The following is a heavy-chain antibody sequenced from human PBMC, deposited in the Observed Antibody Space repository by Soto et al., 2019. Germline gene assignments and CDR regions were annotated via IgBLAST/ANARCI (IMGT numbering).Heavy chain of an antibody. CDR1: GGSISSGDYY. D-gene: IGHD2-15*01. Sequence: TSETLSLTCTVSGGSISSGDYYWSWIRQPPGKGLEWIGYIYYSGSTYYNPSLKSRVTISVDTSKNQFSLKLSSVTAADTAVYYCARGYCSGGSCYSIWFDPWGQGTLVTVSS. J-gene: IGHJ5*02. CDR2: IYYSGST. CDR3: ARGYCSGGSCYSIWFDP. V-gene: IGHV4-30-4*01.